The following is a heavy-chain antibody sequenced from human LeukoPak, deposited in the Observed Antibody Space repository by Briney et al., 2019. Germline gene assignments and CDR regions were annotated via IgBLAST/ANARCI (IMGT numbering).Heavy chain of an antibody. D-gene: IGHD1-7*01. J-gene: IGHJ4*02. Sequence: GGSLRLSCAASGFTFSNYWMTWVRQAPGKGLEWVAHINQDGSKEYYMDSVKARFTISRDNAKNSLSLQMNSLRAEDTALYYCARDPNWDSGYWGPGLQVTVSS. CDR3: ARDPNWDSGY. V-gene: IGHV3-7*03. CDR2: INQDGSKE. CDR1: GFTFSNYW.